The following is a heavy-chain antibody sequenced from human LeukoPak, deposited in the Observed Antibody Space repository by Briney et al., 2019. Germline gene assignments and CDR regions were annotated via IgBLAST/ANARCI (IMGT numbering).Heavy chain of an antibody. D-gene: IGHD2-15*01. CDR2: MNPNSGNT. CDR1: GYTFTSYD. CDR3: ARGGYCSGGSCYPPY. J-gene: IGHJ4*02. Sequence: GASVKVSCKASGYTFTSYDINWVRQATGQGLEWMGWMNPNSGNTGYAQKFQGRVTMTRNTSISSAYMELSSLRSEDTAVYYCARGGYCSGGSCYPPYWGQGTLVTVSS. V-gene: IGHV1-8*01.